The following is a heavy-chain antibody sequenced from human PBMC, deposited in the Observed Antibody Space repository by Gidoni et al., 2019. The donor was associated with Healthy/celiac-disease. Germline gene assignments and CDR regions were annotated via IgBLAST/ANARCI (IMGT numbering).Heavy chain of an antibody. CDR1: GGSFSGYY. CDR2: INHSGST. J-gene: IGHJ3*02. Sequence: QVQLQQWGAGLLKPSETLSLTCAVYGGSFSGYYWSWIRQPPGKGLEWIGEINHSGSTNYNPSLKSRVTISVDTSKNQFSLKLSSVTAADTAVYYCARGVLRSRGAFDIWGQGTMVTVSS. V-gene: IGHV4-34*01. CDR3: ARGVLRSRGAFDI. D-gene: IGHD3-3*01.